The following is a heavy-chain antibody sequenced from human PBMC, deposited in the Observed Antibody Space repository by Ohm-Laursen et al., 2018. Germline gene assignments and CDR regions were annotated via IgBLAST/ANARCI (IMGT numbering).Heavy chain of an antibody. CDR1: GFTFSSYG. J-gene: IGHJ3*01. CDR3: ASRRIVTMDRGAFNV. V-gene: IGHV3-23*01. Sequence: SLRLSCAASGFTFSSYGMHWVRQAPGKGLEWVSAIGGDDRTHYADSVKGRFTISKDKSKNMLYLQMNSLRAEDTAVYHCASRRIVTMDRGAFNVWGQGTMVTVSS. CDR2: IGGDDRT. D-gene: IGHD4-11*01.